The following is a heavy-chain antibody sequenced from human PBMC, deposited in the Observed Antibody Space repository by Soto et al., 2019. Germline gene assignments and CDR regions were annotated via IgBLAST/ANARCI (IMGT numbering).Heavy chain of an antibody. V-gene: IGHV3-7*03. CDR2: IKQDGSEK. Sequence: VQLVESGGGLVQPGGSLRLSCAASGFTFSSYWMSWVRQAPGKGLEWVANIKQDGSEKYYVDSVKGRFTISRDNGKNPLYRQMNSLRAEDTAVNYCAGSVVVVAATTGGCDPWGQGTLVGVST. CDR3: AGSVVVVAATTGGCDP. J-gene: IGHJ5*02. D-gene: IGHD2-15*01. CDR1: GFTFSSYW.